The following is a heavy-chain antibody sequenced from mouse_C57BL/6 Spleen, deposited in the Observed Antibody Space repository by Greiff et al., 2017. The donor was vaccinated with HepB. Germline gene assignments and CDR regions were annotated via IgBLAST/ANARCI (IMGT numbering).Heavy chain of an antibody. V-gene: IGHV1-26*01. Sequence: EVQLQQSGPELVKPGASVKISCKASGYTFTDYYMNWVQQAPGKSLEWIGDINPNNGGISYNHKFKGKATLTVDKSSSTAYVELRRLTSEDSAVYYCARSTVVVGYWGKGTTLSVSS. CDR3: ARSTVVVGY. D-gene: IGHD1-1*01. CDR2: INPNNGGI. CDR1: GYTFTDYY. J-gene: IGHJ2*01.